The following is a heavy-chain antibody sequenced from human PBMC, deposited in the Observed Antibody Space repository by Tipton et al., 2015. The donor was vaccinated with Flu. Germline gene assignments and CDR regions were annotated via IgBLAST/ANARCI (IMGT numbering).Heavy chain of an antibody. CDR3: AKEGYNGGNYYPPWDY. CDR2: IGSGGNSI. Sequence: GSLRLSRAVSGFSFSDYYMSWIRQAPGKGPEWISYIGSGGNSIYYADSVKGRFTVSRDNAKNSLYLQMNSLRAEDTAVYYCAKEGYNGGNYYPPWDYWGRGTLVTVSS. D-gene: IGHD2-21*01. CDR1: GFSFSDYY. V-gene: IGHV3-11*01. J-gene: IGHJ4*02.